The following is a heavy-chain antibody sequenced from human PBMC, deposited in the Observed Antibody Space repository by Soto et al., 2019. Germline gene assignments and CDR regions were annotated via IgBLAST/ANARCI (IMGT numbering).Heavy chain of an antibody. Sequence: QVQLVQSGAEVKKPGASVKVSCKASGYTFTSYGISWVRQAPGQGLEWMGWISAYNGNTNYAQKLQSRVTMTTDTSTTHASMELRRLRSDDTAVYYCAREYYSGSGPCYWGQGTLVTVSS. CDR3: AREYYSGSGPCY. D-gene: IGHD3-10*01. J-gene: IGHJ4*02. CDR2: ISAYNGNT. CDR1: GYTFTSYG. V-gene: IGHV1-18*01.